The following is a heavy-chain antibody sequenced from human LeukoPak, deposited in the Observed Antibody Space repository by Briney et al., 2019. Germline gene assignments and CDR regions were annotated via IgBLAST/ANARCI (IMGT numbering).Heavy chain of an antibody. Sequence: SVKVSCKASGGTFSSYAISWVRQAPGQGLEWMGGIIPIFGAANYAQKFQGRVTITADKSTSTAYMELSSLRSEDTAVYYCARERVLQQPPYYYYGMDVWGKGTTVTVSS. CDR1: GGTFSSYA. D-gene: IGHD6-13*01. V-gene: IGHV1-69*06. J-gene: IGHJ6*04. CDR3: ARERVLQQPPYYYYGMDV. CDR2: IIPIFGAA.